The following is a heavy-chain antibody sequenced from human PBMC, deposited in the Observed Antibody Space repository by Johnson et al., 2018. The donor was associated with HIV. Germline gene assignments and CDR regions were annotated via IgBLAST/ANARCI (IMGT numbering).Heavy chain of an antibody. CDR3: AKEGAAVIHFDI. D-gene: IGHD6-13*01. J-gene: IGHJ3*02. CDR2: IQEDGSEK. CDR1: GFTFSSYA. V-gene: IGHV3-30*02. Sequence: QEQLVESGGGVVQPGRSLRLSCAASGFTFSSYAMNWVRQAPGKGLQWVANIQEDGSEKSYVDSGKGRFTISRDNSKNTVYQQMNSLRAEDTAVHYCAKEGAAVIHFDIWGQGTMVTVSS.